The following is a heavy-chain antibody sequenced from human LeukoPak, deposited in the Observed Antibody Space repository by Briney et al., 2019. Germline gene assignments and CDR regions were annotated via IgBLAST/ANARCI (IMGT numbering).Heavy chain of an antibody. CDR2: ISSSSSYI. CDR1: GFTFSSYS. J-gene: IGHJ3*02. CDR3: AREGTLLGGAFDI. V-gene: IGHV3-21*01. Sequence: PGGSLRLSCAASGFTFSSYSMTWVRQAPGKGLEWVSSISSSSSYIYYADSVKGRFTISRDNAKNSLYLQMNSLRAEDTAVYYCAREGTLLGGAFDIWGQGTMVTVSS. D-gene: IGHD3-3*02.